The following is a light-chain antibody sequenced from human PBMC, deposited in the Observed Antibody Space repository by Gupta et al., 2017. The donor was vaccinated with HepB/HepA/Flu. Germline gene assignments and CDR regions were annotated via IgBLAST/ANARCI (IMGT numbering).Light chain of an antibody. CDR1: SSDVGSYNL. CDR2: EVS. CDR3: CSYAGSSTFWV. Sequence: QSALTQPASVSGSPGQSIPISCTVTSSDVGSYNLVSWYQQHPGKAPKLMIYEVSKRPSGVSNRFSGSKSGNTASLTISGLQAEDEADYYCCSYAGSSTFWVFGGGTKLTVL. J-gene: IGLJ3*02. V-gene: IGLV2-23*02.